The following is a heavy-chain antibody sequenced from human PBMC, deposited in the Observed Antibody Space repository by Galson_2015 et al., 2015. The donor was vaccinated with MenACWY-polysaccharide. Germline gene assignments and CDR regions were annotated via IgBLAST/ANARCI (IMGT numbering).Heavy chain of an antibody. D-gene: IGHD3/OR15-3a*01. CDR2: TYYRSKWYY. V-gene: IGHV6-1*01. J-gene: IGHJ4*02. Sequence: CAISGDSVPSNSAAWNWIRQSPSRGLEWLGRTYYRSKWYYDYAVSVKSRITVNADTSKNQFSLQLNSVTPEDTAVYYCARDEDWDFGYWGQGTLVTVSS. CDR1: GDSVPSNSAA. CDR3: ARDEDWDFGY.